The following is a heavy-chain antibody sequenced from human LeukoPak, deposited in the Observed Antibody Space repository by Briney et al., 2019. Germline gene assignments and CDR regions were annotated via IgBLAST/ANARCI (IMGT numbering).Heavy chain of an antibody. V-gene: IGHV3-21*01. Sequence: GGSLRLSCAASGFTFSSCSMNWVRQAPGKGLEWVSSISSSSIHIYYADSVQGRFTISRDNAKNSLYLQMNSLRAEDTAVYYCARDLVFGGGQGTLVTVSS. D-gene: IGHD3-10*01. CDR2: ISSSSIHI. CDR3: ARDLVFG. J-gene: IGHJ4*02. CDR1: GFTFSSCS.